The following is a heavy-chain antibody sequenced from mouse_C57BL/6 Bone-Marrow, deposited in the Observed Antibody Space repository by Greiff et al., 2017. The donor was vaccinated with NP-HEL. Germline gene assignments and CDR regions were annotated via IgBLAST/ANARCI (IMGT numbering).Heavy chain of an antibody. CDR2: SRNKANDYTT. V-gene: IGHV7-1*01. J-gene: IGHJ4*01. Sequence: EVKVVESGGGLVQSGRSLRLSCATSGFTFSDFYMEWVRQAPGKGLEWIAASRNKANDYTTEYSASVKGRFIVSRDTSQSILYLQMNALRAEDTAIYYCARDAYYYGSDWDYAMDYWGQGTSVTVSS. CDR1: GFTFSDFY. CDR3: ARDAYYYGSDWDYAMDY. D-gene: IGHD1-1*01.